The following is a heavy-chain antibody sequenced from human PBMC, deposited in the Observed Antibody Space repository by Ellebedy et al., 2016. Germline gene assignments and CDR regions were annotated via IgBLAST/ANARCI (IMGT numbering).Heavy chain of an antibody. J-gene: IGHJ6*03. CDR1: GFTFTDYC. CDR3: ARFARGAPFADFYYYMDV. CDR2: ISTSGTNR. V-gene: IGHV3-69-1*02. D-gene: IGHD3-10*01. Sequence: GESLKISCVASGFTFTDYCMNWVRQAPGKGLEWVSSISTSGTNRYYSDSVRGRFTISRDDAKNSMYLQMNSLRAEDTAVYYCARFARGAPFADFYYYMDVWGEGTTVTVSS.